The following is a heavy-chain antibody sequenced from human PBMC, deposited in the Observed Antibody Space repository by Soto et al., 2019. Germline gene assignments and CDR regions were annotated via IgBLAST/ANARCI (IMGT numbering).Heavy chain of an antibody. CDR2: IYPGGSDA. D-gene: IGHD3-9*01. J-gene: IGHJ4*02. CDR3: ARQADYNILNGYFYYFDY. V-gene: IGHV5-51*01. Sequence: GESLKISCKSSGYSFTDYWIGWVRQMPGKGLEWMGIIYPGGSDARYSPSFQGQVTISVDTSINTAFLRWNSLTASDTAMYYCARQADYNILNGYFYYFDYWGQGSLVTVSS. CDR1: GYSFTDYW.